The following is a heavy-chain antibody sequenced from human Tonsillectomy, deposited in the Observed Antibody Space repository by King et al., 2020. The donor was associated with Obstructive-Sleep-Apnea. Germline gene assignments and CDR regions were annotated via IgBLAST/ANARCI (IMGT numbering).Heavy chain of an antibody. CDR2: IWYEGSNK. CDR3: AKDLGSRDIVVVPAAKGDYYYGMDV. V-gene: IGHV3-33*06. Sequence: VQLVESGGGVVQPGRSLRLSCAASGFTFSSYGMHWVRQAPGKGLEWVAVIWYEGSNKYYADSVKGRFTISRDNSKNTLYLQMNSLRAEDTAVDYCAKDLGSRDIVVVPAAKGDYYYGMDVLGQGTTVTVSS. D-gene: IGHD2-2*01. CDR1: GFTFSSYG. J-gene: IGHJ6*02.